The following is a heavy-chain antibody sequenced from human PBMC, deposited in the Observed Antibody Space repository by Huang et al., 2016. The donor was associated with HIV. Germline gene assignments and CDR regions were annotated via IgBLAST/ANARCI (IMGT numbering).Heavy chain of an antibody. J-gene: IGHJ4*02. Sequence: QVQLQESGPGLVKPSETLSLTCTVSGGSISTHYWSWIRQPPVKGLEWIGSIDYSGSTNDSPSLKMRVTILLDTSKNQFSLRVNSVTAADTAMYYCARDHHDFWRGYRRMYFFDHWGQGTLVTVSS. CDR1: GGSISTHY. D-gene: IGHD3-3*01. V-gene: IGHV4-59*11. CDR2: IDYSGST. CDR3: ARDHHDFWRGYRRMYFFDH.